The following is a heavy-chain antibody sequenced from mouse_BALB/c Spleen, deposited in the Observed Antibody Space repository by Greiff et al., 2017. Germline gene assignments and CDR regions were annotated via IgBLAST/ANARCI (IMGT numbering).Heavy chain of an antibody. CDR1: GFTFSSYA. CDR3: AIDDGYYGYFDV. CDR2: ISSGGST. D-gene: IGHD2-3*01. J-gene: IGHJ1*01. V-gene: IGHV5-6-5*01. Sequence: DVQLVESGGGLVKPGGSLKLSCAASGFTFSSYAMSWVRQTPEKRLEWVASISSGGSTYYPDSVKGRFTISRDNARNILYLQMSSLRSEDTAMYYCAIDDGYYGYFDVWGAGTTVTVSS.